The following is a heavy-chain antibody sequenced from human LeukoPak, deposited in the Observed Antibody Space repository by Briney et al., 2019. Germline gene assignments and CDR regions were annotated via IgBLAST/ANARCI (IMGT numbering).Heavy chain of an antibody. D-gene: IGHD6-19*01. CDR2: IWYDGSNK. J-gene: IGHJ4*02. CDR1: GFTFSSYG. Sequence: PGRSLRLSCAASGFTFSSYGVHWVRQAPGKGLEWVAVIWYDGSNKYYADSVKGRFTISRDNSKNTLYLQMNSLRAEDTAVYYCATGIAVAGTFDYWGQGTLVTVSS. V-gene: IGHV3-33*01. CDR3: ATGIAVAGTFDY.